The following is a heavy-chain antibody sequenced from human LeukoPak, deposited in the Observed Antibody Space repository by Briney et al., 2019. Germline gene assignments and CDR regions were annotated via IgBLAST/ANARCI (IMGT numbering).Heavy chain of an antibody. CDR3: AKSNRGGPYYYGMDV. V-gene: IGHV3-30*18. Sequence: GGSLRLSCAASGFAFNTYAMHWVRQAPGKGLEWVAVISYDGSNKYYADSVKGRFTISRDNSKNTLYLQMNSLRAEDTAVYYCAKSNRGGPYYYGMDVWGQGTTVTVSS. J-gene: IGHJ6*02. CDR1: GFAFNTYA. D-gene: IGHD3-10*01. CDR2: ISYDGSNK.